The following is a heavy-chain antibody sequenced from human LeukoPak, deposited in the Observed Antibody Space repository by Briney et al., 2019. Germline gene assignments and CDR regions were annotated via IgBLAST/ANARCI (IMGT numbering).Heavy chain of an antibody. Sequence: PGRSLRLSCAGSGFIFNNYAMHWVRQPPGKGLEWVSGINWNSGSIDYAGSVKDRFTISRDNAKNSLYLQMNSLRVEDTAFYYCAKDNRRHYTSGPNPDSLHWGQGALVTVSS. V-gene: IGHV3-9*01. D-gene: IGHD6-19*01. CDR3: AKDNRRHYTSGPNPDSLH. J-gene: IGHJ4*02. CDR2: INWNSGSI. CDR1: GFIFNNYA.